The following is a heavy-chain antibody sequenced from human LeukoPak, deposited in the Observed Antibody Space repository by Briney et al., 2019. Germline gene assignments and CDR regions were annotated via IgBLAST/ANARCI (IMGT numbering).Heavy chain of an antibody. CDR2: INHSGST. V-gene: IGHV4-34*01. Sequence: PSETLSLTCAVYGGSFSGYYWSWIRQPPGKGLEWIGEINHSGSTNYNPSLKSRVTISVDTPKNQFSLKLSSVTAADTTVYYCAREQTYYYDSSGYRGYFDYWGQGTLVTVSS. CDR1: GGSFSGYY. CDR3: AREQTYYYDSSGYRGYFDY. J-gene: IGHJ4*02. D-gene: IGHD3-22*01.